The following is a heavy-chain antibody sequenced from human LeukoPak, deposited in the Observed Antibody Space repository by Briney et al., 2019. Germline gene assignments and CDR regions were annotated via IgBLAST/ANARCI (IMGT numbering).Heavy chain of an antibody. V-gene: IGHV5-51*01. D-gene: IGHD6-13*01. CDR1: GYSFTTYW. Sequence: GESLKISCKASGYSFTTYWIGWVRQMPGKGLEWMGIIYPADSTAHYSPSFQGQVTISADKSISTAYLQWSSLKASDTAMYYCARSDSSSWETNFDYWGQGTLVTVSS. CDR3: ARSDSSSWETNFDY. CDR2: IYPADSTA. J-gene: IGHJ4*02.